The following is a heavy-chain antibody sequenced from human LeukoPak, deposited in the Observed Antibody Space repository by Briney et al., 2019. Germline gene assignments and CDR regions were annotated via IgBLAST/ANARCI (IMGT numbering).Heavy chain of an antibody. CDR2: INHSGST. V-gene: IGHV4-39*07. J-gene: IGHJ5*02. CDR3: AYSSGWYRNWFDP. Sequence: PSETLSLTCTVSGGSISSSTYYWGWIRQPPGKGLEWIGEINHSGSTNYNPSLKSRVTISVDTSKNQFSLKLSSVTAADTAVYYCAYSSGWYRNWFDPWGQGTLVTVSS. CDR1: GGSISSSTYY. D-gene: IGHD6-19*01.